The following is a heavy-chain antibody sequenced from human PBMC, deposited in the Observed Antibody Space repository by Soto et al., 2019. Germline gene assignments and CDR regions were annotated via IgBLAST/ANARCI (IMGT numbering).Heavy chain of an antibody. D-gene: IGHD6-19*01. Sequence: QVQLVESEGGVVQPGRSLKLSCAASGFTFSSYAMHWVRQAPGKGLEWVAVISYDGSNKYYADSVKGRFTISRDNSKNTLYLQMNSLRAEDTAVYYCARDNSPYSSGWHNRHFDYWGQGTLVTVSS. CDR1: GFTFSSYA. CDR2: ISYDGSNK. CDR3: ARDNSPYSSGWHNRHFDY. J-gene: IGHJ4*02. V-gene: IGHV3-30-3*01.